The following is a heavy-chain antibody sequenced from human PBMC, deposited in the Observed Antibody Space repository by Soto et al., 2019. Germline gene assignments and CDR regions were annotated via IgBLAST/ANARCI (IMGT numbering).Heavy chain of an antibody. CDR1: GGTFSSYA. Sequence: QVQLVQSGAEVKKPGSSVKVSCKASGGTFSSYAISWVRQAPGQGLEWMGGIIPIFGTANYAQKVQGRVTITADESTSTAYMELSSLRSEDTAVYYCARGRITIFGVVIKTVGSAFDIWGQGTMVTVSS. V-gene: IGHV1-69*01. CDR2: IIPIFGTA. CDR3: ARGRITIFGVVIKTVGSAFDI. J-gene: IGHJ3*02. D-gene: IGHD3-3*01.